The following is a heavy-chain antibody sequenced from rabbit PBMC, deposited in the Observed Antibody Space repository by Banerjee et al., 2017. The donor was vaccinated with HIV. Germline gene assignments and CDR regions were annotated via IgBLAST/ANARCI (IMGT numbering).Heavy chain of an antibody. D-gene: IGHD6-1*01. J-gene: IGHJ4*01. Sequence: QEQLEESGGDLVKPEGSLTLTCTASGFSFSSSYWICWVRQAPGKGLELIACIYAGSSGSTYYASLAKGRFTISKTSSTTVTLQMTSLTAADTATYFCARQMAGYATYGHRDLWVQATLLPVS. CDR1: GFSFSSSYW. CDR2: IYAGSSGST. V-gene: IGHV1S45*01. CDR3: ARQMAGYATYGHRDL.